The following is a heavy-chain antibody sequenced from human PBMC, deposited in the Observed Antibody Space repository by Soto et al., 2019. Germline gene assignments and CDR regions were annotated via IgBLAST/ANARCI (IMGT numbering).Heavy chain of an antibody. CDR3: AKVSPALWFGELSAS. Sequence: GGSLRLSCAASGCTFSSCAKSWVRQAPGKGLEWVSTISGSGGTTYYADSVKGRFTISRDNSKNTLYLQMNSLRVEDTAVYYYAKVSPALWFGELSASWCQGTQGPVSS. D-gene: IGHD3-10*01. J-gene: IGHJ5*02. CDR1: GCTFSSCA. CDR2: ISGSGGTT. V-gene: IGHV3-23*01.